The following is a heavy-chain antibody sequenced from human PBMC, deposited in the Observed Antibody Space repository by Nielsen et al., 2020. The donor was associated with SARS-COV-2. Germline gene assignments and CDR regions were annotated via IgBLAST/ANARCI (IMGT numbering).Heavy chain of an antibody. Sequence: SGPTLVKPTETLTLTCTVSGFSLSNARMGVSWIRQPPGKALEWLAHIFSNDEKSYSTSLKSRLTISKDTSKSQVVLTMTNMDPVDTATYYCARSSGGYDFWSSYYYYGMDVWGQGTTVTVSS. CDR2: IFSNDEK. J-gene: IGHJ6*02. CDR1: GFSLSNARMG. V-gene: IGHV2-26*01. D-gene: IGHD3-3*01. CDR3: ARSSGGYDFWSSYYYYGMDV.